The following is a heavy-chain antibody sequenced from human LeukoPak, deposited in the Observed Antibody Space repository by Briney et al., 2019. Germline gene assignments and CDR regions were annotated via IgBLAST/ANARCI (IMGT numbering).Heavy chain of an antibody. D-gene: IGHD4/OR15-4a*01. CDR3: ARRDDYGYKGFDQ. CDR1: GSSFPTYW. V-gene: IGHV5-51*01. J-gene: IGHJ4*02. Sequence: GESLKISCEGSGSSFPTYWIGWARQLPGKGLEWMGITNPANSDNRYTPSFQGQVPISADKSVSTAYLQWSSLKTSDTATYCCARRDDYGYKGFDQWGQGTLVTVSS. CDR2: TNPANSDN.